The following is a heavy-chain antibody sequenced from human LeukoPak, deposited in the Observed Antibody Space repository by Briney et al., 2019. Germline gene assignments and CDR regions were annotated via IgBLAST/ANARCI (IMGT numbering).Heavy chain of an antibody. CDR3: ARDKGYYYDSSGYYHFDY. D-gene: IGHD3-22*01. J-gene: IGHJ4*02. CDR1: GGTFSSYA. Sequence: EASVKVSCKASGGTFSSYAISWVRQAPGQGLEWMGGIIPIFGTANYAQKFQGRVTITADESTSTAYMELSSLRSKDTAVYYCARDKGYYYDSSGYYHFDYWGQGTLVTVSS. CDR2: IIPIFGTA. V-gene: IGHV1-69*13.